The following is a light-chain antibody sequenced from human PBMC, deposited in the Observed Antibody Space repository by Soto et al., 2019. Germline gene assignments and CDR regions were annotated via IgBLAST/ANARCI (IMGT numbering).Light chain of an antibody. V-gene: IGLV2-23*01. CDR1: FNDVGGYNY. Sequence: QSALTQPPSASGSPGQSVTISCTGTFNDVGGYNYVSWYQQHPGKAPKLMIYEGAKRPSGVSNRFSGSKSGSTASLTISGLQPEDEADYYCCSYAGSGSWVFGGGTKLTVL. J-gene: IGLJ3*02. CDR3: CSYAGSGSWV. CDR2: EGA.